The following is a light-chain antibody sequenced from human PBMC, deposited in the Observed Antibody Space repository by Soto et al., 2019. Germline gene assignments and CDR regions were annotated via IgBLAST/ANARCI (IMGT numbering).Light chain of an antibody. J-gene: IGKJ1*01. Sequence: EIVMTQSPATLSVSPGERATLSCRASQSVNSSLAWYQQKPGQAPRLLIYGVSTRATGIPARFSGSGSGTEFILTISSLQSEDFAVYYCQQYNNWPRTFGQGTKVDIK. V-gene: IGKV3-15*01. CDR1: QSVNSS. CDR3: QQYNNWPRT. CDR2: GVS.